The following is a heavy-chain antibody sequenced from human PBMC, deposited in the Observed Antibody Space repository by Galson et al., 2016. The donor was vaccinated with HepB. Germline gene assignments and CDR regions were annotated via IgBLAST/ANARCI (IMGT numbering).Heavy chain of an antibody. CDR1: GFTFSNYG. CDR2: DSMDGRRK. D-gene: IGHD2/OR15-2a*01. J-gene: IGHJ4*02. CDR3: AKRHEYCPAVGCSVDY. V-gene: IGHV3-30*18. Sequence: SLRLSCAASGFTFSNYGMHWVRQAPATGLEWVAADSMDGRRKFYADSVKGRFTISRDNSNNMLFLQMSSLRADDTAVYYCAKRHEYCPAVGCSVDYWGQGTLVSVSS.